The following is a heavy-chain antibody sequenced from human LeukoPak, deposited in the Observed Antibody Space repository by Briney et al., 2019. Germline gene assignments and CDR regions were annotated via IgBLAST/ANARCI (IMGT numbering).Heavy chain of an antibody. J-gene: IGHJ4*02. D-gene: IGHD4-17*01. Sequence: GGSLRLSCAASGFTFSRYTMHWARQAPGKGLEYVSGISSKGGSTYYASSVKGRLTISRDNSKNTLYLQMCSLRAEDMAVYYCAREDYGTGKFDYWGQGTLVIVSS. CDR1: GFTFSRYT. CDR3: AREDYGTGKFDY. V-gene: IGHV3-64*01. CDR2: ISSKGGST.